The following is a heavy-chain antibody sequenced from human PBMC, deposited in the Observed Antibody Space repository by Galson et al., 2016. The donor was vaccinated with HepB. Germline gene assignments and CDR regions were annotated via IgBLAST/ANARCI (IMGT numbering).Heavy chain of an antibody. D-gene: IGHD5-18*01. J-gene: IGHJ6*02. CDR2: IYYSGST. CDR1: GGSISSSSYY. CDR3: ARRFRYTYGPPYGMDV. V-gene: IGHV4-39*01. Sequence: CTVSGGSISSSSYYWGWIRQPPGKGLEWIGSIYYSGSTYYNPSLQSRVTISVDTSKNQFSLKMSSVTAADTAVYYCARRFRYTYGPPYGMDVWGQGTTVTVSS.